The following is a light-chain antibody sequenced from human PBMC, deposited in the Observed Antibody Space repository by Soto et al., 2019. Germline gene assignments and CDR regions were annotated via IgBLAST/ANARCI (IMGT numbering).Light chain of an antibody. Sequence: EIVLTQSPATLSLSPGERATLSCRASQSISSYLAWYQQKPDQAPRLLIYDASNRATGIPARFSGSVSGTDFPLTIISLDPEDFAVYYCHQRSTWPFTFGPGTKVDIK. V-gene: IGKV3-11*01. CDR1: QSISSY. CDR3: HQRSTWPFT. J-gene: IGKJ3*01. CDR2: DAS.